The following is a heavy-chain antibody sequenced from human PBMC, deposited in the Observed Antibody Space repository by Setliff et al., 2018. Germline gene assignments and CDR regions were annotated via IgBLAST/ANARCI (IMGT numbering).Heavy chain of an antibody. CDR1: GGSISSYY. D-gene: IGHD3-22*01. V-gene: IGHV4-59*01. Sequence: LSLTCTVSGGSISSYYWGWIRQPPGKGLEWIGYIYYSGSTNYNPSLKSRVTISVDTSKNQFSLKLSSVTAADTAVYYCARGGGGSGSNWYFDLWGRGTLVTVSS. CDR2: IYYSGST. J-gene: IGHJ2*01. CDR3: ARGGGGSGSNWYFDL.